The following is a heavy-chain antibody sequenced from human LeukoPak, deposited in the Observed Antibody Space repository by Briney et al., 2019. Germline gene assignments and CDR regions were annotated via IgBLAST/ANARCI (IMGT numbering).Heavy chain of an antibody. CDR2: IKSKTDGGTT. V-gene: IGHV3-15*01. CDR1: GFTFSNAW. Sequence: KPGGSLRLSCAASGFTFSNAWMSWVRQAPGKGLEWVGRIKSKTDGGTTDYAAPVKGRFTISRDDSKTTLYLQMNSLKTEDTAVYYCTTGAMTTVNPFDYWGQGTLVTVSS. D-gene: IGHD4-17*01. J-gene: IGHJ4*02. CDR3: TTGAMTTVNPFDY.